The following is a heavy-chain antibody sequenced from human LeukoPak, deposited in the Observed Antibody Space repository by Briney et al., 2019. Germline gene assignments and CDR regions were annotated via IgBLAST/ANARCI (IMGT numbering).Heavy chain of an antibody. D-gene: IGHD6-13*01. V-gene: IGHV1-2*02. CDR2: INPNSGGT. CDR3: AKNGGGPRTGIGAAGPFDF. Sequence: GASVKVPCKASGYTFTGYYMHWVRQAPGQGLEWMGWINPNSGGTNYAQKFQGRVTMTRDTSISTAYMELSRLRSDDTAVYYCAKNGGGPRTGIGAAGPFDFWGQGTLVTVSS. J-gene: IGHJ4*02. CDR1: GYTFTGYY.